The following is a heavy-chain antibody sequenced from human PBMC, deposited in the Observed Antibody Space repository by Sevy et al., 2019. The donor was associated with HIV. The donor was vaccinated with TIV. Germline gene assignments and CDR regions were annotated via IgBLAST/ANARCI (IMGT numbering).Heavy chain of an antibody. CDR3: ARDRTGYNWNYGVYYYYYMDV. CDR1: GFTFSSYS. Sequence: GGSLRLSCAASGFTFSSYSMNWVRQAPGKGLEWVSSISSSSSYIYYADSVKGRFTISRANAKNSLYLQMNSLRAEVTAVYYCARDRTGYNWNYGVYYYYYMDVWGKGTTVTVSS. V-gene: IGHV3-21*06. D-gene: IGHD1-7*01. CDR2: ISSSSSYI. J-gene: IGHJ6*03.